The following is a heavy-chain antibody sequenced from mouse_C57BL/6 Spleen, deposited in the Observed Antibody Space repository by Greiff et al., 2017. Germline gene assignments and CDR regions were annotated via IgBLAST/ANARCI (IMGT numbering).Heavy chain of an antibody. Sequence: VQLQQPGAELVMPGASVKLSCKASGYTFTSYWMHWVKQRPGQGLEWIGEIDPSDSYTNYNQKFKGKSTLTVDKSSSTAYMQLSSLTSEDSAVYYCARSLFLTTVVARWDFDVWGTGTTVTVSS. D-gene: IGHD1-1*01. V-gene: IGHV1-69*01. CDR2: IDPSDSYT. J-gene: IGHJ1*03. CDR3: ARSLFLTTVVARWDFDV. CDR1: GYTFTSYW.